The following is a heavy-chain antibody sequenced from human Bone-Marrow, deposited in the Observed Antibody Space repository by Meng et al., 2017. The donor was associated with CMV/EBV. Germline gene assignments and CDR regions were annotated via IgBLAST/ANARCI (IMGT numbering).Heavy chain of an antibody. CDR3: TKYNTNGRADY. J-gene: IGHJ4*02. D-gene: IGHD1-20*01. V-gene: IGHV3-15*01. CDR2: IKSKTDGGTS. CDR1: GFTFSTGW. Sequence: GESLKISCAASGFTFSTGWMSWVRQPPEKGLEWVGRIKSKTDGGTSDYAAPVKGRFTISRDDSRNTLYLQMNSLKTEDTGVYYCTKYNTNGRADYWGQGALVTVSS.